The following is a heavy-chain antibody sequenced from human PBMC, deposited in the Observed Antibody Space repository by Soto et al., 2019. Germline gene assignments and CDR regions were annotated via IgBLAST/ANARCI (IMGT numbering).Heavy chain of an antibody. CDR3: ARGYDYGDYYYGMDV. CDR1: GGTFSSYA. CDR2: IIPIFGTA. J-gene: IGHJ6*02. D-gene: IGHD4-17*01. V-gene: IGHV1-69*06. Sequence: SVKVSCKASGGTFSSYAISWVRQAPGQGLEWMGGIIPIFGTANYAQKFQGRVTITADKSTSTAYMELSSLRSEDTAVYYCARGYDYGDYYYGMDVWGQGTTVTVSS.